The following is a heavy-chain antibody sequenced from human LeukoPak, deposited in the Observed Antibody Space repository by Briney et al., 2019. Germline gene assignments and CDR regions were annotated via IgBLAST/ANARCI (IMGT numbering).Heavy chain of an antibody. D-gene: IGHD2-21*01. CDR1: GFTVRNNY. Sequence: GGSLRLSCAASGFTVRNNYMSWVRRAAGKGLEWVALIYSVGSTYYADSVKGRFTISRDNSKNTLHLQMDSLRAEDTAVYYCVRNSGELGAWGQGTLVTVPS. CDR2: IYSVGST. CDR3: VRNSGELGA. J-gene: IGHJ5*02. V-gene: IGHV3-53*01.